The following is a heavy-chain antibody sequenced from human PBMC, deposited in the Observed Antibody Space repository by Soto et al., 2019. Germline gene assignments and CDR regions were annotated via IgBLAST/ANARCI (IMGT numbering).Heavy chain of an antibody. CDR3: ARETGTMTVEH. J-gene: IGHJ1*01. D-gene: IGHD3-22*01. Sequence: QVQLVQSGAEVKKPGSSVKVSCKASGGTFSSYTISWVRQAPGQGLEWMGRIIPIRGIANYAQKFQGRVTITADKATGTADMEVSSLRSEDTAVYYCARETGTMTVEHWGQGTLVTVSS. CDR1: GGTFSSYT. CDR2: IIPIRGIA. V-gene: IGHV1-69*02.